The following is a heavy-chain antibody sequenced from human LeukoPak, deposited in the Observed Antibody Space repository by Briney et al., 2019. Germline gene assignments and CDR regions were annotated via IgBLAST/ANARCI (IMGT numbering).Heavy chain of an antibody. CDR1: GFTFSGSV. V-gene: IGHV3-73*01. Sequence: GGSLRLSCAASGFTFSGSVMHWARQASGKGLEWVGRIRSKANSYATAYAASVKGRFTISRDDSKNTAYLQMNSLKTEDTAVYYCTRHDDGSGTPGYWGQGTLVTVSS. CDR3: TRHDDGSGTPGY. CDR2: IRSKANSYAT. J-gene: IGHJ4*02. D-gene: IGHD3-10*01.